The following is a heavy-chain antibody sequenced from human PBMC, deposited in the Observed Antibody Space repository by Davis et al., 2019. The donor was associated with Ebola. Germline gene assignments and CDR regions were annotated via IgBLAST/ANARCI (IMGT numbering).Heavy chain of an antibody. CDR3: AKDREGDSSGRYYYYYYGMDV. D-gene: IGHD6-19*01. V-gene: IGHV3-30*18. CDR2: ISYDGSNK. J-gene: IGHJ6*02. Sequence: PGGSLRLSCAASGFTFSSYGMHWVRQAPGKGLEWVAVISYDGSNKYYADSVKGRFTISRDNSKNTLYLQMNSLRAEDTAVYYCAKDREGDSSGRYYYYYYGMDVWGQGTTVTVSS. CDR1: GFTFSSYG.